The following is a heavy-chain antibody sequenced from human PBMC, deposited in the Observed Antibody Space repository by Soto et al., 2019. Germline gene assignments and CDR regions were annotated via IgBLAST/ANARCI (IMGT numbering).Heavy chain of an antibody. D-gene: IGHD1-26*01. Sequence: PGGSLRLSCAASGFTVSSNYMSWVRQAPGKGLEWVSVIYSGGSTYYADSVKGRFTISRDNSKNTLYLQMNSLRAEDTAVYYCAKDGGSFSGPYYYYYGMDVWGQGTTVTVSS. V-gene: IGHV3-53*05. CDR3: AKDGGSFSGPYYYYYGMDV. J-gene: IGHJ6*02. CDR2: IYSGGST. CDR1: GFTVSSNY.